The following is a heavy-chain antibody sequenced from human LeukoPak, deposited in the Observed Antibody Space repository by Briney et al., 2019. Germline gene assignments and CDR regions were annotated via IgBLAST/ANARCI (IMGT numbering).Heavy chain of an antibody. CDR2: INSDDSSA. J-gene: IGHJ4*02. D-gene: IGHD2/OR15-2a*01. V-gene: IGHV3-74*01. CDR3: TRDLIY. Sequence: PGGSLRLSCAASGFTFSSYSMHWVRQAPGRGLVWVSRINSDDSSATYADSVKGRFTISRDNAKNMLYLQMNSLSADDTAVYYCTRDLIYGGQGTLVTVSS. CDR1: GFTFSSYS.